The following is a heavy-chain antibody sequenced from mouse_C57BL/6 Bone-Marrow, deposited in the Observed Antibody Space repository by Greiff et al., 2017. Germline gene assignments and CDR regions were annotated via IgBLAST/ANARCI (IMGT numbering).Heavy chain of an antibody. V-gene: IGHV1-7*01. CDR3: AREGTPMDY. J-gene: IGHJ4*01. CDR1: GYTFTSYW. CDR2: INPSSGYT. Sequence: VQLHESGPELAKPGASVTLSCKASGYTFTSYWMHWVKPRPGQGLEWIGYINPSSGYTKYNHKFKDKATLTADKSSSTAYMQLSSLTYEDSAVYYCAREGTPMDYWGQGTSDTAST. D-gene: IGHD3-3*01.